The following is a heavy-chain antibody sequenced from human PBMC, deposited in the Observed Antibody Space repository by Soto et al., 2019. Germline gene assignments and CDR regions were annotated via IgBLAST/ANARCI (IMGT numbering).Heavy chain of an antibody. V-gene: IGHV1-18*04. CDR2: ISIYNGNT. D-gene: IGHD1-26*01. Sequence: RASVKVSCKASGYTFINYGISWVRQAPGQGLEWMGCISIYNGNTKYAQKVQGRVTMTTDTSTNTAYMELRGLRSDDTAVYYCARRLSENSYAFDFWGQGTMVTVSS. CDR3: ARRLSENSYAFDF. J-gene: IGHJ3*01. CDR1: GYTFINYG.